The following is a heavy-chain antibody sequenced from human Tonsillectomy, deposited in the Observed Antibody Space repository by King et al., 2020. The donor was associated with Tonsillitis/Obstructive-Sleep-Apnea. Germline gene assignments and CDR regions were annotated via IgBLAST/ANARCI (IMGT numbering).Heavy chain of an antibody. D-gene: IGHD2-2*01. J-gene: IGHJ4*02. Sequence: QLQESGPGLVKPSETLSLTCTVSGGSISSSSYYWGWIRQPPGKGLEWIGSIYYSGSTYYNPSLKSRVTISVDTSKNQFSLKLSSVTAADTAVYYCARRGRDCSSTSCYRRPFDYWGQGTLVTVSS. CDR2: IYYSGST. CDR1: GGSISSSSYY. CDR3: ARRGRDCSSTSCYRRPFDY. V-gene: IGHV4-39*01.